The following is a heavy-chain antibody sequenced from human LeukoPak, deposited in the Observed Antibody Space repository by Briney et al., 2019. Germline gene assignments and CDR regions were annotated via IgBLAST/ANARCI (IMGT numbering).Heavy chain of an antibody. CDR1: GYTFTIYG. V-gene: IGHV1-18*01. CDR3: AKLAYGANFFDY. Sequence: GASVKVSFTSSGYTFTIYGITWVRQAPGQGLEWMGWISVYNGNTNYAQKLQGRVTMTTEISTSTAYMELRSLRSDDTAIYYCAKLAYGANFFDYWGQGTLVTVSS. J-gene: IGHJ4*02. CDR2: ISVYNGNT. D-gene: IGHD4/OR15-4a*01.